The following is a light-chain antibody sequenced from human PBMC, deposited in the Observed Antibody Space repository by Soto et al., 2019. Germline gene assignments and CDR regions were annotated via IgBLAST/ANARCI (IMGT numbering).Light chain of an antibody. J-gene: IGLJ1*01. CDR2: AVS. CDR3: SSYTSSSPHV. V-gene: IGLV2-14*01. Sequence: QSVAAQPASVSGSPGQSSTIACTGTSSGVGGYNYVSWYQQHPGKAPHPMIYAVSNRPSGVSNRFSGSKSGNTASLTISGLQAEDEADYYCSSYTSSSPHVFGTGTKVTVL. CDR1: SSGVGGYNY.